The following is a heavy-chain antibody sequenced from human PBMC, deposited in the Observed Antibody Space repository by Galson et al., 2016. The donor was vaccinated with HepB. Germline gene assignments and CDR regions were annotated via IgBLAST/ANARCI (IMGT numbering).Heavy chain of an antibody. CDR3: AKDRVSFYYYGMDV. J-gene: IGHJ6*02. D-gene: IGHD2-8*01. Sequence: SLRLSCAASGFTFGDYAMHWVRQAPGKGLEWVSGITWNSGAIAYADSVKGRFTISRDNARNSLYLQTNNLRTEDTALYYCAKDRVSFYYYGMDVWGQGTTVTVSS. V-gene: IGHV3-9*01. CDR1: GFTFGDYA. CDR2: ITWNSGAI.